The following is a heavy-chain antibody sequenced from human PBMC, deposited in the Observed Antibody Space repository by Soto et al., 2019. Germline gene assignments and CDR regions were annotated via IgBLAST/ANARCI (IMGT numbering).Heavy chain of an antibody. J-gene: IGHJ5*02. V-gene: IGHV2-5*01. D-gene: IGHD2-21*01. CDR2: IYWNDDK. Sequence: SGPTLVKPTQTLTLTCTFSGFSLSTSGVGVGWIRQPPGKALEWLALIYWNDDKRDSPSLKSRLTITKDTSKNQAVLTMTNMDPVDTATSYCAHSRALPRVVVGGFDPWGQGTLVTVSS. CDR3: AHSRALPRVVVGGFDP. CDR1: GFSLSTSGVG.